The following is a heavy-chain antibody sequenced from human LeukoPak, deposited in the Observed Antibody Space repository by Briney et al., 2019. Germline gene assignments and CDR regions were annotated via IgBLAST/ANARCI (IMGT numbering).Heavy chain of an antibody. V-gene: IGHV4-59*01. J-gene: IGHJ2*01. CDR1: GGSISSYY. CDR3: ARARYYYDSSGYPYWYFDL. CDR2: IYYMGRT. Sequence: SETLSLTCTVSGGSISSYYWSWIRQPPGKGLGWMGYIYYMGRTNYNPSLKSRVPISVDTSKNQFSLKLSSVTAADTAVYYCARARYYYDSSGYPYWYFDLWGRGTLVTVSS. D-gene: IGHD3-22*01.